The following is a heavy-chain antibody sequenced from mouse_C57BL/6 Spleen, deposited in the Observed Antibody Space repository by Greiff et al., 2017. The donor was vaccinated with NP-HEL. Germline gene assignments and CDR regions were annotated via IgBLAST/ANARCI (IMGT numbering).Heavy chain of an antibody. CDR2: INPYNGGT. Sequence: EVQLQQSGPVLVKPGASVKMSCKASGYTFTDYYMNWVKQSHGKSLEWIGVINPYNGGTSYNQKFKGKATLTVDKSSSTAYMELNSLTSEDSAVYDCAPDSSEAWFAYWGQGTLVTVSA. CDR3: APDSSEAWFAY. CDR1: GYTFTDYY. D-gene: IGHD3-2*01. V-gene: IGHV1-19*01. J-gene: IGHJ3*01.